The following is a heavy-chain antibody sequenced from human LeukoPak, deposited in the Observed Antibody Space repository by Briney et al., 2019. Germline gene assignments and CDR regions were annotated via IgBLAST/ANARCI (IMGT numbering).Heavy chain of an antibody. CDR3: ARDGPYNYYDSSGYYSSLDY. V-gene: IGHV1-69*13. J-gene: IGHJ4*02. CDR1: GGTFSSYA. CDR2: IIPIFGTA. D-gene: IGHD3-22*01. Sequence: SVKVSCKASGGTFSSYAVSWVRQAPGQGLEWMGGIIPIFGTANYAQKFQGRVTITADESTSTAYMELSSLRSEDTAVYYCARDGPYNYYDSSGYYSSLDYWGQGTLVTVSS.